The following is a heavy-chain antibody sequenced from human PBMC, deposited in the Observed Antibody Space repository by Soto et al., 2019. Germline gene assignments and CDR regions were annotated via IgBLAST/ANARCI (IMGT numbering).Heavy chain of an antibody. J-gene: IGHJ6*02. CDR1: GYTFTSYA. V-gene: IGHV1-3*01. CDR2: INAGNGNT. D-gene: IGHD6-13*01. CDR3: ANTRAAGKYYYYGMDV. Sequence: GASVKVSCKASGYTFTSYAMHWVRQAPGQRLEWMGWINAGNGNTKYSQKFQGRVTITRDTSASTAYMELSSLRSEDTAVYYCANTRAAGKYYYYGMDVWGQGTTVTVSS.